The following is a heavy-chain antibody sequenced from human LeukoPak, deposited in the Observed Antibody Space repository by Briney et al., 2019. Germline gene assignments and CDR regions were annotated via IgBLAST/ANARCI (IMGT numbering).Heavy chain of an antibody. CDR1: GVTFNSYV. V-gene: IGHV3-23*01. CDR3: VQEGPRGLAFDI. J-gene: IGHJ3*02. Sequence: GGSLRLSCEASGVTFNSYVMSWVRQAPGKGPEWVSGTSGSGSGTYYADSVKGRFAISRDNSKNTPYLQMNSLRVEDTAVYYCVQEGPRGLAFDIWGQGTKVTVSS. CDR2: TSGSGSGT.